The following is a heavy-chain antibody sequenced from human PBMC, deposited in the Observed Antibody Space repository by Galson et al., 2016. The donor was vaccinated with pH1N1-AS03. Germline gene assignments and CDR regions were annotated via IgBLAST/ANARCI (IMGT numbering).Heavy chain of an antibody. CDR1: GFHLNDYA. CDR2: VSNDGNNK. V-gene: IGHV3-30*04. Sequence: SLRLSCAVSGFHLNDYAMHWVRQAPGKGLEWMAAVSNDGNNKWYADSVKGRFTISRDNSKNTLYLHVNSVRAEDTAVYYCARDALLSLPGGIDYWGQGTLVAVSS. D-gene: IGHD2/OR15-2a*01. CDR3: ARDALLSLPGGIDY. J-gene: IGHJ4*02.